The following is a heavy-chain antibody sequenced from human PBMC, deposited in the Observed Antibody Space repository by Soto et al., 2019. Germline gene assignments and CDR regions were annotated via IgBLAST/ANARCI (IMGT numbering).Heavy chain of an antibody. CDR3: ARHVNVHRTRRHYYRHDV. Sequence: QVQLQESGPGLVKPSETLSLTCTVSGDSIRNYYWSWIRQPPGKGLERVGYIYHSGSTDYNPSLKDRVTISEDPPKHPSYLRLSSGTPANTAVYYCARHVNVHRTRRHYYRHDVWDRGTTDCVS. J-gene: IGHJ6*02. V-gene: IGHV4-59*08. CDR1: GDSIRNYY. D-gene: IGHD1-1*01. CDR2: IYHSGST.